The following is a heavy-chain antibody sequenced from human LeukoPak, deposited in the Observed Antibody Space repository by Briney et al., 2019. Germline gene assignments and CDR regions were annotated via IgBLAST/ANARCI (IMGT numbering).Heavy chain of an antibody. CDR3: AKGNGYSYGRYYFDY. CDR2: ITASGGNT. V-gene: IGHV3-23*01. Sequence: QPGGSLRLSCAASGFTFSSCAMGWVRQAPGKGLEWVSAITASGGNTYYADSVKGRFTISRDNSKNTLYLQVNSLRAEDTAVYYCAKGNGYSYGRYYFDYWGQGTLVTVSS. CDR1: GFTFSSCA. J-gene: IGHJ4*02. D-gene: IGHD5-18*01.